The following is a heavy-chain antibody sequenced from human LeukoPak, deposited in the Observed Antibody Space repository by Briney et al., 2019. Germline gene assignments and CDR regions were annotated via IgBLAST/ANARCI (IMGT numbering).Heavy chain of an antibody. D-gene: IGHD3-9*01. CDR2: INHDAEMI. J-gene: IGHJ5*02. CDR3: ARDHDWAYDL. Sequence: GGSLRLSCEGSGFPFASYVMSWVRQAPGKGLEWIAYINHDAEMIFYPDFVKGRFTISRDNAKKSLYLQMNALRYEDTAIYYCARDHDWAYDLWGQGTLVTVSS. CDR1: GFPFASYV. V-gene: IGHV3-48*02.